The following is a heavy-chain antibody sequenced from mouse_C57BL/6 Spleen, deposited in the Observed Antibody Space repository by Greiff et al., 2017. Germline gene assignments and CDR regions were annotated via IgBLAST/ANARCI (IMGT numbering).Heavy chain of an antibody. CDR1: GFNIKDYY. J-gene: IGHJ4*01. Sequence: EVQLVESGAELVRPGASVKLSCTASGFNIKDYYMHWVKQRPEQGLEWIGRIDPEDSDTEYAPKFQGKATMTADTSSNTAYLQLSSLTSEDTAVYYCTTWEVTTRGYAMDYWGQGTSVTVSS. CDR2: IDPEDSDT. CDR3: TTWEVTTRGYAMDY. V-gene: IGHV14-1*01. D-gene: IGHD2-2*01.